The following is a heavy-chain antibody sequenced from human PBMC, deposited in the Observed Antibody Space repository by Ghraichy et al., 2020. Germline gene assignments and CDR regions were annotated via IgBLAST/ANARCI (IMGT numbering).Heavy chain of an antibody. V-gene: IGHV4-30-4*01. CDR2: IYYSGST. D-gene: IGHD3-16*02. Sequence: SETLSLTCTVSGGSISSGDYYWSWIRQPPGKGLEWIGYIYYSGSTYYNPSLKSRVTISVDTSKNQFSLKLSSVTAADTAVYYCASYDYVWGSYRYSLGKAAHLNRDYWGQGTLVTVSS. J-gene: IGHJ4*02. CDR3: ASYDYVWGSYRYSLGKAAHLNRDY. CDR1: GGSISSGDYY.